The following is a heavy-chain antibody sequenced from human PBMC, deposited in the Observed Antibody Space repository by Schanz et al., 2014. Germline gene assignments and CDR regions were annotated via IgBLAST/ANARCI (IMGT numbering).Heavy chain of an antibody. Sequence: VQLLESGGGLVQPGGSLRLSCSASGFTFSIYAMHWVRQAPGKGLEYVSAISHDGYSTYYADSVKGRFTISRDSSKNTLYLQMNSLRAEDTAVYHCVSSGSYSSYAFWGQGTLVTVSS. CDR1: GFTFSIYA. CDR3: VSSGSYSSYAF. V-gene: IGHV3-64*04. D-gene: IGHD3-10*01. CDR2: ISHDGYST. J-gene: IGHJ4*02.